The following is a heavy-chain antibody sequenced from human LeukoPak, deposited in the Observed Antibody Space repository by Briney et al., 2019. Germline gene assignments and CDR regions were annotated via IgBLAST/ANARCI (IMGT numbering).Heavy chain of an antibody. CDR1: GYILTELS. D-gene: IGHD4-17*01. V-gene: IGHV1-24*01. J-gene: IGHJ4*02. CDR2: FDPEDGET. CDR3: ARDSLYGVVDY. Sequence: ASVKVSCKVSGYILTELSMHWVRQAPGRGLEWMGGFDPEDGETIYAQKFQGRVTMTRDTSTSTVYMYLSSLRSEDTAVYYCARDSLYGVVDYWGQGTLVTVSS.